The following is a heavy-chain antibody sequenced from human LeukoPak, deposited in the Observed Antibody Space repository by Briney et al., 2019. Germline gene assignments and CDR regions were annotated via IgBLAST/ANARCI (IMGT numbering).Heavy chain of an antibody. J-gene: IGHJ4*02. Sequence: PSETLSLTCTVSGDSISSYYYSWIRQPPGKGLEWISYIYYSGSTNYNPSLKSRVTISIDTSKKQFSLKLSSVTAADTAVYYCARHVWLQPFDYWGQGTLVTVSS. CDR1: GDSISSYY. CDR3: ARHVWLQPFDY. D-gene: IGHD3-9*01. CDR2: IYYSGST. V-gene: IGHV4-59*01.